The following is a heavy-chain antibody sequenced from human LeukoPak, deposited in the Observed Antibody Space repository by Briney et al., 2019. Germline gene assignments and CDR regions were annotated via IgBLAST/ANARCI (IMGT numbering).Heavy chain of an antibody. V-gene: IGHV3-66*01. CDR1: GVTVSSNY. CDR2: IYSGGDT. J-gene: IGHJ4*02. D-gene: IGHD1-26*01. Sequence: GGSLRLSCAASGVTVSSNYMTWVRQAPGKGLEWLSVIYSGGDTYYADSVKGRFSISRDNSKNTLYLQMNSLRAEDTAPYYCARRSGEGLFDYWGQGTLVTVSS. CDR3: ARRSGEGLFDY.